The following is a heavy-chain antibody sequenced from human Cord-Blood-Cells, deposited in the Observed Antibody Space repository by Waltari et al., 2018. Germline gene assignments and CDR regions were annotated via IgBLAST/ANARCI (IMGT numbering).Heavy chain of an antibody. CDR1: GFTFSSYA. V-gene: IGHV3-23*01. D-gene: IGHD3-9*01. Sequence: DVQLLESGGGLVQPGGSLALSCAASGFTFSSYAMSWVREAPGKVLEWVSDISGSGGSTYYAASVKGLFTIARDDSKNTLYLQMNSRRAEDTAVYYCAKHKTLTGEGANWFDPWGQGTLVTVAS. CDR3: AKHKTLTGEGANWFDP. J-gene: IGHJ5*02. CDR2: ISGSGGST.